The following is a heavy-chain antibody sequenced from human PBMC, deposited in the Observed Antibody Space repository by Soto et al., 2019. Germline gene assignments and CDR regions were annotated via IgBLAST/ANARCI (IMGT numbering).Heavy chain of an antibody. D-gene: IGHD4-17*01. CDR2: ISAYYGNT. V-gene: IGHV1-18*01. CDR1: GYTFTSYG. Sequence: GASVKVSCKASGYTFTSYGISWVRQAPGQGLEWMGWISAYYGNTNYAQKLQGRVTITTDTSTSTAYMELSSLRSEDTAVYYCARMTTVTTLGNYYYGMDVWGQGTTVTVSS. J-gene: IGHJ6*02. CDR3: ARMTTVTTLGNYYYGMDV.